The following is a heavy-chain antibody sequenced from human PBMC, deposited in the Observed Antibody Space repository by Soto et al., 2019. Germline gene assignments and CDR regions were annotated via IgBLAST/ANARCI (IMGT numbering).Heavy chain of an antibody. CDR1: GFTFSSYA. CDR2: ISGSGGST. CDR3: AKDSSEVLPYSSSWTFDY. Sequence: SRRLSCAASGFTFSSYAMSCVRQAPGKGLEWVSAISGSGGSTYYADSVKGRFTISRDNSKNTLYLQMNSLRAEDTAVYYCAKDSSEVLPYSSSWTFDYWGQGTLVTVSS. V-gene: IGHV3-23*01. J-gene: IGHJ4*02. D-gene: IGHD6-13*01.